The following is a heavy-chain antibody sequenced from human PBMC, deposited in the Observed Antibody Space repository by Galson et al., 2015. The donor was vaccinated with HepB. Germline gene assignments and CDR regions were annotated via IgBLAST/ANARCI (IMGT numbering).Heavy chain of an antibody. D-gene: IGHD2-15*01. V-gene: IGHV3-30*18. CDR1: GFTFSTYA. CDR3: TKAEVVVVAGTPNCFNP. CDR2: ISYDGTNK. J-gene: IGHJ5*02. Sequence: LRLSCAASGFTFSTYALHWVRQAPGKGLEWVAVISYDGTNKNYADSVKGRFTISRDNSENTLFLQMNSLRADDTAVYYCTKAEVVVVAGTPNCFNPWGQGTLVTVSS.